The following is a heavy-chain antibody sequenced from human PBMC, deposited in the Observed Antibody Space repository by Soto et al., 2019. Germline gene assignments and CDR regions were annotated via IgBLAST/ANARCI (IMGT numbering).Heavy chain of an antibody. CDR3: ARGRYCLTGRCFPNWFDS. CDR2: IYKSATT. D-gene: IGHD7-27*01. J-gene: IGHJ5*01. V-gene: IGHV4-30-4*01. Sequence: SEPLSLTCSVSGDSISNLDYFWAWIRQPPGQALEYIGYIYKSATTYYNPSFESRVAISVDTSKSQFSLNVTSVTAADTAVYFCARGRYCLTGRCFPNWFDSWGQGALVTVSS. CDR1: GDSISNLDYF.